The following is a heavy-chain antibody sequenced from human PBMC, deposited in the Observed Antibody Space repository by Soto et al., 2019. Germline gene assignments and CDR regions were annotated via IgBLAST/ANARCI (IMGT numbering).Heavy chain of an antibody. CDR2: ISHDGSSQ. Sequence: XGSLRLSCEVTGFTVRNYAVQGVRQDPGKGLEWVAVISHDGSSQYYADSMRGRFTISRDNSKTTLYLEINSLRTDDTAIYYCAKASSAYTYGYFDLCGQGTVVTVSS. D-gene: IGHD6-19*01. J-gene: IGHJ4*02. CDR1: GFTVRNYA. CDR3: AKASSAYTYGYFDL. V-gene: IGHV3-30*04.